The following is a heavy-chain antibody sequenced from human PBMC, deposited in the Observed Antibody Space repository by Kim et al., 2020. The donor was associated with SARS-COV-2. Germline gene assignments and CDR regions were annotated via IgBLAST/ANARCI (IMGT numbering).Heavy chain of an antibody. CDR2: IWYDGSNK. CDR1: GFTFSSYG. D-gene: IGHD2-2*01. Sequence: GGSLRLSCAASGFTFSSYGMHWVRQAPGKGLEWVAVIWYDGSNKYYADSVKGRFTISRDNSKNTLYLQMNSLRAEDTAVYYCARVAAGYCSSTSCYQGLDYYYGMDVWGQGTTVTVSS. V-gene: IGHV3-33*01. CDR3: ARVAAGYCSSTSCYQGLDYYYGMDV. J-gene: IGHJ6*02.